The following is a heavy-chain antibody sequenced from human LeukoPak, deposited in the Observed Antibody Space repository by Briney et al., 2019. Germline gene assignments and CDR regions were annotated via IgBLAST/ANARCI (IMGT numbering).Heavy chain of an antibody. D-gene: IGHD3-9*01. CDR1: GFTFSDYY. V-gene: IGHV3-11*01. Sequence: KPGGSLRLSCAASGFTFSDYYMSWIRQAPGKGLEWVSYISSSGSTIYYADSVKGRFTISRDNAKNSLYLQMNSLRAEDTAVYYCARGYFDWLSLYYYYGMDVWGQGTTVTVSS. CDR2: ISSSGSTI. CDR3: ARGYFDWLSLYYYYGMDV. J-gene: IGHJ6*02.